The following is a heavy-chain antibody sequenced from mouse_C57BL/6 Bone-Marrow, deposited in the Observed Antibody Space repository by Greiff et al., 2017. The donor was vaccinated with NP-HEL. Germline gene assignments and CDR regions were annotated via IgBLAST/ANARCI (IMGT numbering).Heavy chain of an antibody. Sequence: VQLQQPGAELVKPGASVKLSCKASGYTFTSYWMHWVKQRPGRGIEWIGRIDPNSGGTKYNEKFKSKATLTVDKPSSTAYMQLISLTSEDSAVYYCARSSYDGYHYFDYWGQGTTLTVSS. D-gene: IGHD2-3*01. CDR2: IDPNSGGT. CDR3: ARSSYDGYHYFDY. V-gene: IGHV1-72*01. CDR1: GYTFTSYW. J-gene: IGHJ2*01.